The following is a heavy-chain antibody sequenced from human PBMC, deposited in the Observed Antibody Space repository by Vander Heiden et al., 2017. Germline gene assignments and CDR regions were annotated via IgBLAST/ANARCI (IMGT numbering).Heavy chain of an antibody. Sequence: QVQLVESGGGLVKPGGSLRLSCAASGFTFSDNYMSWIRQAPGEGLEWVSYISTGGSTISYADSVKGRFTISRDNAKNSLYLQMNSLRAEDTAVYYCARTSSGVYFDYWGQGTLVTVSS. CDR3: ARTSSGVYFDY. D-gene: IGHD3-10*01. CDR2: ISTGGSTI. V-gene: IGHV3-11*01. CDR1: GFTFSDNY. J-gene: IGHJ4*02.